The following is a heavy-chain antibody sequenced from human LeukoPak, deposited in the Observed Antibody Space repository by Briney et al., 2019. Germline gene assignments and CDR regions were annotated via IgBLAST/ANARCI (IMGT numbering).Heavy chain of an antibody. CDR1: GGSISSGDYY. CDR2: IYYSGSP. V-gene: IGHV4-30-4*08. CDR3: ASGSHTAMDSDAFDI. D-gene: IGHD5-18*01. J-gene: IGHJ3*02. Sequence: NPSETLSLTCTVSGGSISSGDYYWSWIRQPPGKGLEWIGYIYYSGSPYYNPSLKSRVTISVDTSKNQFSLKLSSVTAADTAVYYCASGSHTAMDSDAFDIWGQGTMVTVSS.